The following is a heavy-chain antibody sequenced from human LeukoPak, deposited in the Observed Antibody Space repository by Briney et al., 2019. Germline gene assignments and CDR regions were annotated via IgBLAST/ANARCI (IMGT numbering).Heavy chain of an antibody. D-gene: IGHD4-17*01. V-gene: IGHV1-46*01. Sequence: GASVKVSCKASGYTFTSYYMHLVRQVPGQGLEWMGIINPSGGSTSYAQKFQGRVTMTRDTSTSTVYMELSSLRSEDTAVYYCARDSSKDYGDYGSYGMDVWGQGTTVTVSS. J-gene: IGHJ6*02. CDR3: ARDSSKDYGDYGSYGMDV. CDR1: GYTFTSYY. CDR2: INPSGGST.